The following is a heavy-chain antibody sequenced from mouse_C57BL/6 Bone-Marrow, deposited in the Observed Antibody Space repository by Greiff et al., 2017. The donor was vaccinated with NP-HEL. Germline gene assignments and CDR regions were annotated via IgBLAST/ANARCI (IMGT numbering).Heavy chain of an antibody. CDR3: ARIYGYYAMDY. J-gene: IGHJ4*01. CDR2: ISSGSSTI. CDR1: GFTFSDYG. V-gene: IGHV5-17*01. D-gene: IGHD1-1*02. Sequence: EVQVVESGGGLVKPGGSLKLSCAASGFTFSDYGMHWVRQAPEKGLEWVAYISSGSSTIYYADTVKGRFTISRDNAKNTLFLQMTSLRSEDTAMYYCARIYGYYAMDYGGQGTSVTVSA.